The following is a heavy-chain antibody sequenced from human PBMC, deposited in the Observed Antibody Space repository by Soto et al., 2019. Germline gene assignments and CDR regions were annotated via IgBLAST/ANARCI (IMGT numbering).Heavy chain of an antibody. CDR3: ARHQSTLRYFDYLRQDWFDP. J-gene: IGHJ5*02. CDR2: IYYSGST. CDR1: GGSISSSSYY. Sequence: SETLSLTCTVSGGSISSSSYYWGWIRQPPGKGLEWIGSIYYSGSTYYNPSLKSRVTISVDTSKNQFSLKLSSVTAADTAVYYCARHQSTLRYFDYLRQDWFDPWGQGTLVTVSS. D-gene: IGHD3-9*01. V-gene: IGHV4-39*01.